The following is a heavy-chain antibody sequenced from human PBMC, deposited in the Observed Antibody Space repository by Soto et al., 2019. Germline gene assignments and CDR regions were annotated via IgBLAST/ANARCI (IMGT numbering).Heavy chain of an antibody. V-gene: IGHV3-30*18. CDR1: GFTFSSYG. CDR3: AKDTSLGKQLPRGSFDI. CDR2: ISYDGSNK. Sequence: QVQLVESGGGVVQPGRSLRLSCAASGFTFSSYGMHWVRQAPGKGLEWVAVISYDGSNKYYADSVKGRFTISRDNSKNTLYLQMNSLRAEDTAVYYCAKDTSLGKQLPRGSFDIWGQGTMVTVSS. D-gene: IGHD6-13*01. J-gene: IGHJ3*02.